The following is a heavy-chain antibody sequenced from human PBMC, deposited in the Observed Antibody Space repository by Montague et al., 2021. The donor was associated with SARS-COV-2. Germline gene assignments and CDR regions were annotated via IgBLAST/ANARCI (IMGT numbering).Heavy chain of an antibody. V-gene: IGHV4-34*01. CDR1: GGSFSGYD. CDR2: ITDNGST. J-gene: IGHJ2*01. Sequence: SETLSLTCAVYGGSFSGYDWTWIRQSPGKGLEWIGEITDNGSTKYNPSLKSRVTVSSDTSKNQLSLKLKSVTAADTAVYYCAGHPPGHYDRSGIYKLYWYFDVWGRGTLVTVSS. D-gene: IGHD3-22*01. CDR3: AGHPPGHYDRSGIYKLYWYFDV.